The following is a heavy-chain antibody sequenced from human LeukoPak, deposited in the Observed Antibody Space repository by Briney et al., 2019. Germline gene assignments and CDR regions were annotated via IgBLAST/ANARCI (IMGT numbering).Heavy chain of an antibody. CDR1: GFTFTSSA. CDR3: AALFGVVTAAGDY. V-gene: IGHV1-58*01. CDR2: IVVGSGNT. Sequence: SVKVSCKASGFTFTSSAVQWVRQARGQRLEWIGWIVVGSGNTNYAQKFQERVTITRDMSTSTAYMELSSLRSEDTAVYYCAALFGVVTAAGDYWGQGTLVTVSS. J-gene: IGHJ4*02. D-gene: IGHD3-3*01.